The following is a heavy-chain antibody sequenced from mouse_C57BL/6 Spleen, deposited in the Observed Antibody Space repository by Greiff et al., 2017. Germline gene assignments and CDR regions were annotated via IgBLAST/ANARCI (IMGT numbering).Heavy chain of an antibody. CDR1: GYTFTSYW. D-gene: IGHD2-1*01. J-gene: IGHJ1*03. CDR3: ATIYYGNYGYFDV. V-gene: IGHV1-59*01. CDR2: IDPSDSYT. Sequence: VQLQQPGAELVRPGTSVKLSCKASGYTFTSYWMHWVKQRPGQGLEWIGVIDPSDSYTNYNQKFKGKATLTVDTSSTTAYMQLSSLTSEDSAVYDCATIYYGNYGYFDVWGTGTTVTVSS.